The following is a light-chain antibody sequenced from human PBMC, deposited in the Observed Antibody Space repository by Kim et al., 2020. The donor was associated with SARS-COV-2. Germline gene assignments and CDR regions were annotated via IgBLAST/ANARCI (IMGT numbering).Light chain of an antibody. CDR1: SSDVGGYNY. Sequence: QSALTQPPSASGSPGQSVTISCTGSSSDVGGYNYVSWFQHHPGKAPKLMIYDVSKRPSGVSNRFSGSKSGNTASLTISGLQAEDEADYYCSSYTSSSPRVFGTGTKVTVL. J-gene: IGLJ1*01. CDR3: SSYTSSSPRV. V-gene: IGLV2-14*03. CDR2: DVS.